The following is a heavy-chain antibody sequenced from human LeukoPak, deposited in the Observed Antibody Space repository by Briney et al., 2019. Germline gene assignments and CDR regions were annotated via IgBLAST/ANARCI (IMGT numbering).Heavy chain of an antibody. Sequence: GASVKVSCKASGYTFTGYYMHWVRQAPGQGLEWMGWINPNSGGTNYAQKLQGRVTMTTDTSTSTAYMELRSLRSDDTAVYYCARAPGRPTFGEDYWGQGTLVTVSS. J-gene: IGHJ4*02. V-gene: IGHV1-2*02. CDR2: INPNSGGT. CDR1: GYTFTGYY. D-gene: IGHD3-16*01. CDR3: ARAPGRPTFGEDY.